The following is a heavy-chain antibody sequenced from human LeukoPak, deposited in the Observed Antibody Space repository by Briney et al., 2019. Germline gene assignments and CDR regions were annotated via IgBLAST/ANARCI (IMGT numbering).Heavy chain of an antibody. J-gene: IGHJ3*02. D-gene: IGHD2-2*02. CDR3: ARGRSAVPAAITSDAFDI. CDR1: GFTFSDYY. V-gene: IGHV3-11*04. Sequence: PGGSLRLSCAASGFTFSDYYMSWMRQAPGKGLEWVSYISSSVSTIYYADSVKGRFTFSRDNAKNSLYLQMNSLRAEDTAVYYCARGRSAVPAAITSDAFDIWGQGTMVTVSS. CDR2: ISSSVSTI.